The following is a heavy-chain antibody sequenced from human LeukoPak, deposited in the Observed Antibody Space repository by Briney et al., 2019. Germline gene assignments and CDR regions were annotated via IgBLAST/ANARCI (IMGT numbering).Heavy chain of an antibody. Sequence: GGSLRLSCAASGFTFSSYGMHWVRQAPGKGLEWVAVISYDGSNKYYADSVKGRFTISRDNSKNTLYLQMNSLRAEDTAVYYCARAGGWFGDYAFDIWGQGTMVTVSS. D-gene: IGHD3-10*01. CDR3: ARAGGWFGDYAFDI. CDR2: ISYDGSNK. V-gene: IGHV3-30*03. CDR1: GFTFSSYG. J-gene: IGHJ3*02.